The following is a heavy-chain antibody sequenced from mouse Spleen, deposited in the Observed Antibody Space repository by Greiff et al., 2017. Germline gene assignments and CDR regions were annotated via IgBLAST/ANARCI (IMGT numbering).Heavy chain of an antibody. CDR2: IYPGGGYT. Sequence: QVQLKESGAELVRPGTSVKMSCKASGYTFTNYWIGWAKQRPGHGLEWIGDIYPGGGYTNYNEKFKGKATLTADKSSSTAYMQFSSLTSEDSAIYYCARRVEEYYAMDYWGQGTSVTVSS. V-gene: IGHV1-63*01. CDR3: ARRVEEYYAMDY. CDR1: GYTFTNYW. J-gene: IGHJ4*01.